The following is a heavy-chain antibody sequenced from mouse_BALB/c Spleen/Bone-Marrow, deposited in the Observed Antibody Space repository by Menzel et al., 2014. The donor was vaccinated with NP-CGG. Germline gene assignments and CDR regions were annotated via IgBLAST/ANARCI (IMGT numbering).Heavy chain of an antibody. CDR1: GFTFSSYS. V-gene: IGHV5-6-3*01. CDR3: ARDGYYVFYAMDY. CDR2: INSNGGST. Sequence: EVQLVESGGGLVQPGGSLKLSCAASGFTFSSYSMSWVRQTPNKRLELVATINSNGGSTYYPDSVKGRFTISRDNAKNTLYLQMSSLKSEDTAMYYCARDGYYVFYAMDYWGQGTSVTVSS. D-gene: IGHD2-3*01. J-gene: IGHJ4*01.